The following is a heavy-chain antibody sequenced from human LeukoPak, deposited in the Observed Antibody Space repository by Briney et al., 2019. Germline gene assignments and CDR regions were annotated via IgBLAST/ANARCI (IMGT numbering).Heavy chain of an antibody. CDR3: ARAREDSSGYFPFDY. V-gene: IGHV3-21*01. D-gene: IGHD3-22*01. CDR1: GFTFSSYS. J-gene: IGHJ4*02. Sequence: NPGGSLRLSCAASGFTFSSYSMNWVRQAPGKGLEWVSSISSSSSYMCYADSVKGRFTISRDNAKNSLYLQMNSLRAEDTAVYYCARAREDSSGYFPFDYWGQGTLVTVSS. CDR2: ISSSSSYM.